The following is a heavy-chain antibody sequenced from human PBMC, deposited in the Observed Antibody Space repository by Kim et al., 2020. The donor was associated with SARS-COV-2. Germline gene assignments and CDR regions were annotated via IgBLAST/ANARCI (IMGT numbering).Heavy chain of an antibody. V-gene: IGHV3-7*01. Sequence: GGSLRLSYAASGFNFDSFWMSWVRQAPGKGLEWVATIKNDGSEKYSVDSVKGRFTISRDNADKSLDLQMNRLQSEDTAVYYCARELRSRKALDIWGQGT. CDR3: ARELRSRKALDI. J-gene: IGHJ3*02. D-gene: IGHD2-2*01. CDR2: IKNDGSEK. CDR1: GFNFDSFW.